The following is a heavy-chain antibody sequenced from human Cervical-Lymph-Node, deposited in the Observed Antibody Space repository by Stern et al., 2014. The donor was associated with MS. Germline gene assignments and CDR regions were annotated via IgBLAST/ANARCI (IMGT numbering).Heavy chain of an antibody. V-gene: IGHV1-46*01. D-gene: IGHD3-10*01. J-gene: IGHJ4*02. CDR3: ARQNMVRGVTELDF. CDR1: GYTFSIYY. Sequence: QLVQSGTEVKKSGASVRVSCKASGYTFSIYYMHWVRQAPGQGLEWLGIINPSTGSTTYAQKFQDRVTMTNDTSTSTVYLEMSSLMSEDTAVYYCARQNMVRGVTELDFWGQGTLVTVSS. CDR2: INPSTGST.